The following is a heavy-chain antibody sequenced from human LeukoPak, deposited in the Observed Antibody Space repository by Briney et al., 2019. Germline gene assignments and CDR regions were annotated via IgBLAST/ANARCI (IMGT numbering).Heavy chain of an antibody. CDR3: ARDMRAAGNYFDY. Sequence: GGSLRLSCAASGFTFGSYAMHWVRQAPGKGLEWVAVISYDGSNKYYADSVKGRFTISRDNSKNTLYLQMNSLRAEDTAVYYCARDMRAAGNYFDYWGQGTLVTVSS. J-gene: IGHJ4*02. CDR1: GFTFGSYA. CDR2: ISYDGSNK. V-gene: IGHV3-30-3*01. D-gene: IGHD6-13*01.